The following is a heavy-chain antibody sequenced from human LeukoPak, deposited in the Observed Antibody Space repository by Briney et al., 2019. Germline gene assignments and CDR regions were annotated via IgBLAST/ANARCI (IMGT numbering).Heavy chain of an antibody. V-gene: IGHV1-8*03. CDR3: ARGPQVGATYFDY. D-gene: IGHD1-26*01. Sequence: ASVTVSFKSSGYTFTIYDINWVRQAPGQGLEWMGWMNPNSGNTGYAQKFQGRVTITRNTSISTAYMELSSLRSEDTAVYYCARGPQVGATYFDYWGQGTLVTVSS. CDR2: MNPNSGNT. J-gene: IGHJ4*02. CDR1: GYTFTIYD.